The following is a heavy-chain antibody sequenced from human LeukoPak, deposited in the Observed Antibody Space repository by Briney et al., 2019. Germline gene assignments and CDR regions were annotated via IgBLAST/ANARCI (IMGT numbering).Heavy chain of an antibody. CDR1: GFTFSSYA. CDR3: AKEDDYVWGSYLTSFDY. CDR2: ISGSGGST. J-gene: IGHJ4*02. V-gene: IGHV3-23*01. Sequence: GGSLRLSCAASGFTFSSYAMSWVRQAPGKGLEWVSAISGSGGSTYYADSVKGRFTISRDNSKNTLYLQMNSLRAEDTAIYYCAKEDDYVWGSYLTSFDYWGQGTLVTVSS. D-gene: IGHD3-16*02.